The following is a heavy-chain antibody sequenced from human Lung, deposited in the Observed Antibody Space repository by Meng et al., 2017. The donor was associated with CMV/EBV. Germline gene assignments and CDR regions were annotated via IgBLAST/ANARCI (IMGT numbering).Heavy chain of an antibody. CDR2: NSAYNGNT. D-gene: IGHD3-3*01. J-gene: IGHJ6*02. V-gene: IGHV1-18*01. Sequence: ASXXVSXKASGYTFTSYGISWVRQAPGQGLEWMGWNSAYNGNTNYAQKLQGRVTMTTDTSTSKAYMELRSLRSDDTAVYYCARDFLREGDYDSWSGYYVKGGQYYYYYGMDGXGQGXTVTVSS. CDR1: GYTFTSYG. CDR3: ARDFLREGDYDSWSGYYVKGGQYYYYYGMDG.